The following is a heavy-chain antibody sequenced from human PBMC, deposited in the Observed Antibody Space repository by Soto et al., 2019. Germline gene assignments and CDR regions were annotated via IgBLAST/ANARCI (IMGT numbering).Heavy chain of an antibody. J-gene: IGHJ4*02. CDR1: GYTFTGYY. Sequence: VASVKVSCKASGYTFTGYYMHWVRQAPGQGLEWMGWINPNSGGTNYAQKFQGWVTMTRDTSISTAYMELSRLRSDDTAVYYCARVKELSTTHPISVHVFDYWGQGTLVTVSS. D-gene: IGHD1-26*01. V-gene: IGHV1-2*04. CDR2: INPNSGGT. CDR3: ARVKELSTTHPISVHVFDY.